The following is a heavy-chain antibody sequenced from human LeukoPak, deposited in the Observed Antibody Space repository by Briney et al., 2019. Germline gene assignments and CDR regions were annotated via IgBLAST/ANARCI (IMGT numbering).Heavy chain of an antibody. CDR2: INHSGIT. V-gene: IGHV4-34*01. CDR3: ARGSTLYCSGGSYYRAYAFDI. CDR1: GGSFSGYY. J-gene: IGHJ3*02. Sequence: PSETQSLTCAVYGGSFSGYYWSWIRQPPGKGLEWIGEINHSGITNYNPSLKSRVTISVDTSKNQFSLKLSSVTAADTAVYYCARGSTLYCSGGSYYRAYAFDIWGQGTMVTVSS. D-gene: IGHD2-15*01.